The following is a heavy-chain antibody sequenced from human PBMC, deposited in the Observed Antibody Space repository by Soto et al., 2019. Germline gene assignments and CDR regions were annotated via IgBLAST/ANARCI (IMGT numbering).Heavy chain of an antibody. J-gene: IGHJ5*02. CDR3: ARGEVESWFDP. CDR1: GYTFSSYH. V-gene: IGHV1-8*01. Sequence: QVQLVQSGAEVKKPGAAVKVSCKASGYTFSSYHINWVRQATGQGLEWMGWMNPNSGNTGYAQRYQGRVTMTRNTTITTVYMELSSLRSEDTAVYYCARGEVESWFDPWGQGTLVTVSS. D-gene: IGHD3-3*01. CDR2: MNPNSGNT.